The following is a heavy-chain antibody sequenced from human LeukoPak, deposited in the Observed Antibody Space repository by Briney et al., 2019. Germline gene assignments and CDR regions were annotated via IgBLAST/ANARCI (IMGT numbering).Heavy chain of an antibody. CDR3: ARGLSGYASSLGY. J-gene: IGHJ4*02. Sequence: GGSLRLSCAASGFSVSSNYVSWVRQAPGKGLEWVAVISYDGSNKYYADSVKGRFTISRDNSKNTLYLQMNSLRAEDTAVYYCARGLSGYASSLGYWGQGTLVIVSS. D-gene: IGHD6-6*01. V-gene: IGHV3-30*03. CDR2: ISYDGSNK. CDR1: GFSVSSNY.